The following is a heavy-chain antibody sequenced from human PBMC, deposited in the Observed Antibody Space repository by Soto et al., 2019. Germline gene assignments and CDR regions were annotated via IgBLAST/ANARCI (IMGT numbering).Heavy chain of an antibody. CDR1: GFTFSSYA. Sequence: GGSLRLSCAASGFTFSSYAMSWVRQAPGKGLEWVSGIRGSGGSTYYADSVKGRFTISRDNSKSTLYLQMNGLRAEDTAVYYCAKRDRDGFLFDYWGQGTLVTVSS. D-gene: IGHD3-3*01. CDR2: IRGSGGST. CDR3: AKRDRDGFLFDY. J-gene: IGHJ4*02. V-gene: IGHV3-23*01.